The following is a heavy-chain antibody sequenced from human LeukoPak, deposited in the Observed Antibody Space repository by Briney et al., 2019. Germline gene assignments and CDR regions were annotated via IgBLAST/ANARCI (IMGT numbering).Heavy chain of an antibody. V-gene: IGHV3-23*01. CDR3: AKSSTFYYYYSMDV. CDR2: ISGSGGST. Sequence: GGSLRLSCAASGFTFSSYAMSWVRQAPGKGLEWVSGISGSGGSTYYADSVKGGFTISRDNSKNTLYLQMNSLRAEDTAVYYCAKSSTFYYYYSMDVWGKGTTVTISS. J-gene: IGHJ6*03. CDR1: GFTFSSYA.